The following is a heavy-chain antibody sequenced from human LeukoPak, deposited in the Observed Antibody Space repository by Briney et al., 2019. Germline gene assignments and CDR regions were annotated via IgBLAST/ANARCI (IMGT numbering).Heavy chain of an antibody. CDR1: GGSISSYY. CDR3: ARGLSWGSDAFDI. D-gene: IGHD3-16*01. V-gene: IGHV4-59*12. CDR2: IHYSGST. Sequence: SETLSLTCTVSGGSISSYYWSWIRQPPGKGLEWIGYIHYSGSTNYNPSLKSRVTISVDTSKNQFSLKLSSVTAADTAVYYCARGLSWGSDAFDIWGQGTMVTVSS. J-gene: IGHJ3*02.